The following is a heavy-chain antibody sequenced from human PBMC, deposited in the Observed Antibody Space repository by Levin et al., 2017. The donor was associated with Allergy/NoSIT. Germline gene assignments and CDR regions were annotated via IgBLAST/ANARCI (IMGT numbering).Heavy chain of an antibody. CDR3: AKRYSSSWDMDY. D-gene: IGHD6-13*01. CDR2: ISGSGGSI. Sequence: GGSLRLSCAASGFTFSSYGMSWVRQAPGEGLEWVSHISGSGGSIYYADSVKGRFTISRDNSKNTLYLQMNSLRAEDTAFYYCAKRYSSSWDMDYWGQGTLVIVSS. J-gene: IGHJ4*02. CDR1: GFTFSSYG. V-gene: IGHV3-23*01.